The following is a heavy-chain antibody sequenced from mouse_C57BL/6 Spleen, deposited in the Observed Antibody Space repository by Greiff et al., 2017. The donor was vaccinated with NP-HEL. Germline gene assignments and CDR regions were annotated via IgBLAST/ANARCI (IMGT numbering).Heavy chain of an antibody. V-gene: IGHV14-1*01. CDR2: IDPEDGDT. CDR1: GFNIKDYY. CDR3: TKIACPGYCDV. J-gene: IGHJ1*03. Sequence: EVQLQQSGAELVRPGASVKLSCTASGFNIKDYYMHWVKQRPEQGLEWIGRIDPEDGDTEYAPKFQGKATMTADTSSNTAYLQLSSLTSEDTAVYYCTKIACPGYCDVWGTGTTVTVSS.